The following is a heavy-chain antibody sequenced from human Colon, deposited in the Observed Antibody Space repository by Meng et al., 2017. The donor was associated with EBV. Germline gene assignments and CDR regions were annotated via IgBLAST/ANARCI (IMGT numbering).Heavy chain of an antibody. CDR1: GGSFSDSY. D-gene: IGHD2-15*01. CDR2: INHVGST. J-gene: IGHJ4*02. V-gene: IGHV4-34*01. CDR3: ASSDCSGGTCYLDC. Sequence: QVQLQRVGARLLKPSETLSLTCTVYGGSFSDSYWTWIRQPPGKGLEWIGEINHVGSTTYNPSLKSRVTISVDTSKNQFSLKLSSVTAADAAVYYCASSDCSGGTCYLDCWGQGTLVTVSS.